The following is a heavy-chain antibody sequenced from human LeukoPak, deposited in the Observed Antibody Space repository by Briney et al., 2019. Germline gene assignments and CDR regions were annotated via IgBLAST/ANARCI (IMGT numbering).Heavy chain of an antibody. CDR3: AREEEAGGRNYFDY. V-gene: IGHV3-21*01. Sequence: PGGSLRLSCAASGLTFSSYSMNWVRQAPGKGLEWVSSISSSSSYIYYADSVKGRFTISRDNAKNSLYLQMNSLRAEDTAVYYCAREEEAGGRNYFDYWGQGTLVTVSS. D-gene: IGHD3-16*01. CDR2: ISSSSSYI. J-gene: IGHJ4*02. CDR1: GLTFSSYS.